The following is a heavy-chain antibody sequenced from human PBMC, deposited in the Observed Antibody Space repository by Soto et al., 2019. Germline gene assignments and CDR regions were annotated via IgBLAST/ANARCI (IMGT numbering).Heavy chain of an antibody. D-gene: IGHD3-3*02. CDR2: ISWNSGSI. J-gene: IGHJ4*02. V-gene: IGHV3-9*01. CDR3: AKDSAFLNLSPNLDY. Sequence: GGSLRLSCAASGFTFDDYAMHWVRQAPGKGLEWVSGISWNSGSIGYADSVKGRFTISRDNAKNSLYLQMNSLRAEDTALYYCAKDSAFLNLSPNLDYWGQGTLVTVSS. CDR1: GFTFDDYA.